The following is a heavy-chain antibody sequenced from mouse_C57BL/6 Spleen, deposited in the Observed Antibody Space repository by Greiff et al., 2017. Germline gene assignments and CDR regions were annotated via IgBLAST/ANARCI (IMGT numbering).Heavy chain of an antibody. D-gene: IGHD4-1*01. CDR2: ISGGGGNT. J-gene: IGHJ3*01. CDR3: ARQANWDEAWFAY. CDR1: GFTFSSYT. V-gene: IGHV5-9*01. Sequence: EVKLVESGGGLVKPGGSLKLSCAASGFTFSSYTMSWVRQTPEKRLEWVATISGGGGNTYYPDSVKGRFTISRDNAKNTLYLQMSSLRSEDTALYYCARQANWDEAWFAYWGQGTLVTVPA.